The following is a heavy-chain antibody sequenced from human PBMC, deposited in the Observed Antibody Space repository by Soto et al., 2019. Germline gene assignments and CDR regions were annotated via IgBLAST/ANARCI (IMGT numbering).Heavy chain of an antibody. J-gene: IGHJ4*02. Sequence: PSDTLSLTCGVSDESVSAYYWSWIRQSPGKGLEWIGEINYGGGTNYNPSLKGRLTISIETSKKQFSLKLDSVTAADSAVYFCARGRQTVAVRALSYDHWGQGTLVTVSS. D-gene: IGHD2-21*01. CDR3: ARGRQTVAVRALSYDH. CDR1: DESVSAYY. CDR2: INYGGGT. V-gene: IGHV4-34*01.